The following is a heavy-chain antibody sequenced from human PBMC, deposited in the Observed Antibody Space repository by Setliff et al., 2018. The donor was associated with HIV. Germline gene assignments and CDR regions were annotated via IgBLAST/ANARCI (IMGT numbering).Heavy chain of an antibody. J-gene: IGHJ4*02. CDR2: IYHSGSI. D-gene: IGHD6-19*01. CDR3: AREGRHYSSAWTFDY. CDR1: GGSISSHY. Sequence: SETLSLTCTVSGGSISSHYWSWIRQPPGKGLEWIGYIYHSGSINYNPSLKSRVTISVDTSKNQFFLKLSSVTAADTAVYYCAREGRHYSSAWTFDYWGQGTLVTVSS. V-gene: IGHV4-59*11.